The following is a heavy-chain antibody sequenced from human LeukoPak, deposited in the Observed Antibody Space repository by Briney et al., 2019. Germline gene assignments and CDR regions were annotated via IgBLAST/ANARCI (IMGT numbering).Heavy chain of an antibody. CDR3: ARVRQWLAQGAFDI. V-gene: IGHV1-2*02. D-gene: IGHD6-19*01. CDR2: INPNSGGT. J-gene: IGHJ3*02. Sequence: ASVKVSCKASGYTFTGYYMHWVRRAPGQGLEWMGWINPNSGGTNYAQKFQGRVTMTRDTSISTAYMELSRLRSDDTAVYYCARVRQWLAQGAFDIWGQGTMVTVSS. CDR1: GYTFTGYY.